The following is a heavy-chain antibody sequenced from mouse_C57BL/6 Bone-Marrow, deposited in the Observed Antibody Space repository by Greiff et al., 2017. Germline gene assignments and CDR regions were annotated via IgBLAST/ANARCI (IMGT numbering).Heavy chain of an antibody. CDR1: GYTFTNYW. CDR3: ARSYDYDDYTRDY. CDR2: MHPNGGSP. D-gene: IGHD2-4*01. J-gene: IGHJ4*01. Sequence: VQLQQPGAELVKPGASVKLSCKASGYTFTNYWMHWVKQRPGQGLEWIGMMHPNGGSPDYNEKFKSEATLSGDKSSRTAYMELSSLTSEDSAVYYCARSYDYDDYTRDYWDQGTSVTVSS. V-gene: IGHV1-64*01.